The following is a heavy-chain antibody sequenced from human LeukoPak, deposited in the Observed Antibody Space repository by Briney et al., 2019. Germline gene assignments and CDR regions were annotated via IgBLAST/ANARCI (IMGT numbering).Heavy chain of an antibody. Sequence: PSETLSLTCTVSGASINSGNYYWTWIRQPAGKGLEWIGRIYTGGSTNYNPSLKSRVTISLDTSKNQFSLKLSSVTAADTAVYYCARDRNKMVRGNYYYYMDVWGKGTTVTISS. CDR2: IYTGGST. V-gene: IGHV4-61*02. D-gene: IGHD3-10*01. CDR3: ARDRNKMVRGNYYYYMDV. J-gene: IGHJ6*03. CDR1: GASINSGNYY.